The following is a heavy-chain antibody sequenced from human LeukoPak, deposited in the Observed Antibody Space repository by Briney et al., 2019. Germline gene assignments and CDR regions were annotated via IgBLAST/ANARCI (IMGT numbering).Heavy chain of an antibody. D-gene: IGHD3-10*01. CDR3: AKDRFERPRNFYY. V-gene: IGHV3-30-3*01. J-gene: IGHJ4*02. CDR2: ISYDGSNK. CDR1: GFTFSSYA. Sequence: PGRSLRLSCAATGFTFSSYAMHWVRQAPGKGLEWVAVISYDGSNKYYADSVKGRFTISRDNSKNTLYLQMNGLRAEDTAVYYCAKDRFERPRNFYYWGQGTLVTVSS.